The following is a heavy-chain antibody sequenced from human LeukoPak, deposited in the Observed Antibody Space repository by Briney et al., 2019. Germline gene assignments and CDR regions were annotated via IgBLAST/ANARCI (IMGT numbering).Heavy chain of an antibody. CDR3: ATSPYYFYMDV. CDR1: GASISSGSYF. V-gene: IGHV4-61*02. CDR2: IYTTGST. Sequence: SQTLSLTCSVSGASISSGSYFWTWIRQPAGKGLEWIGRIYTTGSTNYNPSLTSLVTISMDASKNQFSLNLSSVTAADTAVYYCATSPYYFYMDVWGKGTSVIVSS. J-gene: IGHJ6*03.